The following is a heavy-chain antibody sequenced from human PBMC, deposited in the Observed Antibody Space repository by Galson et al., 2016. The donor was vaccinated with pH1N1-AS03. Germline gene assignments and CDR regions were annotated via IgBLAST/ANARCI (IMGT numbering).Heavy chain of an antibody. Sequence: ETLSLTCTVSRGSFGGAYWTWIRQPPGKGLEWIGEIIIGRGLPPTYTPSLKRRVTISIDTSRGELSLKMRSFTAADTGVYYCARRPTGIHYWGQGVQVTVSS. CDR2: IIIGRGLPP. J-gene: IGHJ4*02. D-gene: IGHD3-10*01. CDR3: ARRPTGIHY. V-gene: IGHV4-34*12. CDR1: RGSFGGAY.